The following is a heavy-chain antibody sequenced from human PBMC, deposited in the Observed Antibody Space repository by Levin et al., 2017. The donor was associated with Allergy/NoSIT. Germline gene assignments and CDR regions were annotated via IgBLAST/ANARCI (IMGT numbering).Heavy chain of an antibody. CDR2: IYYSGST. CDR1: GGSVSSGSYY. V-gene: IGHV4-61*01. J-gene: IGHJ4*02. Sequence: SETLSLTCTVSGGSVSSGSYYWSWIRQPPGKGLEWIGYIYYSGSTNYNPSLKSRVTISVDTSKNQFSLKLSSVTAADTAVYYCARELGIAAADPDYWGQGTLVTVSS. D-gene: IGHD6-13*01. CDR3: ARELGIAAADPDY.